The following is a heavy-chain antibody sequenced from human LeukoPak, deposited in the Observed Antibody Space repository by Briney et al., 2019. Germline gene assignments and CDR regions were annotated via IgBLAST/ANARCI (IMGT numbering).Heavy chain of an antibody. J-gene: IGHJ3*02. V-gene: IGHV5-51*01. CDR1: GYSFTSYW. Sequence: GESLKVSFKGSGYSFTSYWIGWVRPMPGKGLEWMGIIYPGDSDTRYSPSFQGQVTISADKSISTAYLQWSSLKASDTAMYYCARPGYCSSTSCYLFDAFDIWGQGTMVTVSS. CDR2: IYPGDSDT. CDR3: ARPGYCSSTSCYLFDAFDI. D-gene: IGHD2-2*03.